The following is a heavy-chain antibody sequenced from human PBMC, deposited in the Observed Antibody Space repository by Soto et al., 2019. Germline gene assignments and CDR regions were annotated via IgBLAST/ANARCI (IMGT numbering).Heavy chain of an antibody. CDR3: ARAGITGTYFDY. V-gene: IGHV4-61*01. CDR2: VYYSGST. Sequence: SETLSLTCTVSGGSVSSGTYYWNWIRQPPGKGLEWIGFVYYSGSTNYNPSLKSRVTISVDTSKNQFSLKLSSVTAADTAVYYCARAGITGTYFDYWGQGTLVTVSS. J-gene: IGHJ4*02. D-gene: IGHD1-20*01. CDR1: GGSVSSGTYY.